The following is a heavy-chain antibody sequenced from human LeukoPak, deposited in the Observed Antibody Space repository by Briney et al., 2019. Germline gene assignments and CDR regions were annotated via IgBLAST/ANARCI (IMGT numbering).Heavy chain of an antibody. Sequence: VASVKVSCKASGYTFTGYYMHWVRQAPGQGLEWMGWINPNSGGTNYAQKFQGWVTMTRDTSISTAYMELSRLRSDDTAVYYCARGHSGSYQNLDYWGQGTLVTVSS. CDR3: ARGHSGSYQNLDY. J-gene: IGHJ4*02. V-gene: IGHV1-2*04. CDR1: GYTFTGYY. CDR2: INPNSGGT. D-gene: IGHD1-26*01.